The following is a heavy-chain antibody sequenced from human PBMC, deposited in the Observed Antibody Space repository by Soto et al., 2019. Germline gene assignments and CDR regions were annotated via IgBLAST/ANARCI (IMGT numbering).Heavy chain of an antibody. CDR3: ATSHSSGGAFAY. CDR1: GGSISSGGYY. Sequence: SETLSLTCTVSGGSISSGGYYWSWIRQHPGKGLEWIGYIYYSGSTYYNPSLKSRVTISVDTSKNQFSLKLSSVTAADTAVYYCATSHSSGGAFAYWGQGTLVTVSP. CDR2: IYYSGST. D-gene: IGHD1-26*01. J-gene: IGHJ4*02. V-gene: IGHV4-31*03.